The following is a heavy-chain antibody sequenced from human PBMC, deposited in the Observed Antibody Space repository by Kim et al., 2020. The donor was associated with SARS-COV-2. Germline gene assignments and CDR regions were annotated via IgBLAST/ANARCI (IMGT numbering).Heavy chain of an antibody. D-gene: IGHD3-22*01. CDR3: ARHQKTYYYDSSGYFQH. V-gene: IGHV4-39*01. Sequence: KSRVTISVDTSKNQFSLKLSSVTAADTAVYYCARHQKTYYYDSSGYFQHWGQGTLVTVSS. J-gene: IGHJ1*01.